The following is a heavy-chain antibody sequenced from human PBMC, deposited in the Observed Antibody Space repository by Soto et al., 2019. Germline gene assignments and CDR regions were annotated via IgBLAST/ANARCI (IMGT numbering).Heavy chain of an antibody. CDR2: TYYRSKWYN. J-gene: IGHJ3*02. CDR3: ARGLGAGGVYYDSSAPIFVYAFDI. Sequence: SQTLSLTCAISGDSVSSNSAAWNWIRQSPSRGLEWLGRTYYRSKWYNDYAVSVKSRITINPDTSKNQFSLQLNSVTPEDTAVYYCARGLGAGGVYYDSSAPIFVYAFDIWGQGTMVTVSS. D-gene: IGHD3-22*01. CDR1: GDSVSSNSAA. V-gene: IGHV6-1*01.